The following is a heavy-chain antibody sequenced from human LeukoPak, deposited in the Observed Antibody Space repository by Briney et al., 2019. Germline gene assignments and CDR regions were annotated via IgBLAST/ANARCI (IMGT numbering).Heavy chain of an antibody. J-gene: IGHJ6*02. CDR2: ISGSGGST. CDR3: AKVGCGGDCYFYYYYGMDV. CDR1: GFTLSSYA. D-gene: IGHD2-21*02. Sequence: GGSLRLSCAASGFTLSSYAMSWVRQAPGKGLEWVSAISGSGGSTYYADSVKGRFTISRDNSKNTLYLQMNSLRAEDTAVYYCAKVGCGGDCYFYYYYGMDVWGQGTTVTVSS. V-gene: IGHV3-23*01.